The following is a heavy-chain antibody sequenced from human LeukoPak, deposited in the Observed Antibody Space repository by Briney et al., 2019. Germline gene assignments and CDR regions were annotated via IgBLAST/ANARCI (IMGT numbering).Heavy chain of an antibody. CDR2: INPNSGNT. J-gene: IGHJ5*02. CDR1: GYTFPSYD. D-gene: IGHD2-2*02. Sequence: ASVKVSCKASGYTFPSYDINWVQQATGQGLEWMGWINPNSGNTGYAQKFQGRVTITRNTSISTAYMELSSLRSEDTAVYYCAREGCSSTSCYMGDYWFDPWGQGTLVTVSS. V-gene: IGHV1-8*03. CDR3: AREGCSSTSCYMGDYWFDP.